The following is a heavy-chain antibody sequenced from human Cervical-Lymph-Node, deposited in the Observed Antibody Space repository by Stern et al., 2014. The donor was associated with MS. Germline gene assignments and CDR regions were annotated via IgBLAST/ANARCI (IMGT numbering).Heavy chain of an antibody. CDR1: GFTFSTYG. CDR3: AKAPIAMVGSYLDS. CDR2: ISVDGSKK. J-gene: IGHJ4*02. Sequence: VQLVESGGGVVQPGKSLRLSCAASGFTFSTYGMHWVRQAPGKGLEWVTFISVDGSKKYFADAVKGRFATSRDNSKDTLHLEMNSLRVDDTAVYYCAKAPIAMVGSYLDSWGQGTLVIVSS. D-gene: IGHD6-19*01. V-gene: IGHV3-30*18.